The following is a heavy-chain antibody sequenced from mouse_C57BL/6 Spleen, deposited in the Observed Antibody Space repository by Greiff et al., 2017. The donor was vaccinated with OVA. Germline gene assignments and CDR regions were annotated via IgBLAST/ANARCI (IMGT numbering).Heavy chain of an antibody. J-gene: IGHJ1*03. CDR1: GYTFTSYW. Sequence: DQLQQPGAELVRPGSSVKLSCKASGYTFTSYWMHWVKQRPIQGLEWIGNIDPSDSETHYNQKFKDKATLTVDKSSSTAYMQLSSLTSEDSAVYYCAREIVERYFDVWGTGTTVTVSS. D-gene: IGHD1-1*01. V-gene: IGHV1-52*01. CDR2: IDPSDSET. CDR3: AREIVERYFDV.